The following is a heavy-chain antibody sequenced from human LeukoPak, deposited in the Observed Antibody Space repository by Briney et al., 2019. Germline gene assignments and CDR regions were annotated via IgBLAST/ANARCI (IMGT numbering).Heavy chain of an antibody. D-gene: IGHD3-22*01. V-gene: IGHV3-30*04. J-gene: IGHJ4*02. CDR1: GFTFSSYA. CDR3: ARNRIYYDSSGYYSGYYFDY. Sequence: PGGSLRLSCAASGFTFSSYAMSWVRQAPGKGLEWVAVISYDGSNKYYADSVKGRFTISRDNSKNTLYLQMNSLRAEDTAVYYCARNRIYYDSSGYYSGYYFDYWGQGTLVTVSS. CDR2: ISYDGSNK.